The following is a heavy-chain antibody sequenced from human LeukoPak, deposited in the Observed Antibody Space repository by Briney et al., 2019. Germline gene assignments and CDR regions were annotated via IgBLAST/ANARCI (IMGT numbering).Heavy chain of an antibody. D-gene: IGHD6-19*01. CDR1: GCTFTGYY. V-gene: IGHV1-2*02. J-gene: IGHJ5*02. Sequence: ASVKVSCKASGCTFTGYYMHWVRQAPGQGLEWMGWINPNSGGTNYAQKFQGRVTMTRDTSISTAYMELSRLRSDDTAVYYCARVPPPSSGWYTWWFDPWGQGTLVTVSS. CDR2: INPNSGGT. CDR3: ARVPPPSSGWYTWWFDP.